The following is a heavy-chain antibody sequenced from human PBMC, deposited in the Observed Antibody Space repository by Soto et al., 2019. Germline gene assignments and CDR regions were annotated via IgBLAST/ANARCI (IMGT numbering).Heavy chain of an antibody. V-gene: IGHV3-21*01. CDR2: IRGFSPYT. Sequence: GGSLRLSCISSGFTFRTYTMNWVRQAPGKGLEWVSGIRGFSPYTFYAESVKGRFTISRDNAKNPLYLQMNSLRAEDTAVYYCASDRGYDAHDYYYNAMDVWGKGTTVTVSS. D-gene: IGHD3-10*01. CDR1: GFTFRTYT. J-gene: IGHJ6*04. CDR3: ASDRGYDAHDYYYNAMDV.